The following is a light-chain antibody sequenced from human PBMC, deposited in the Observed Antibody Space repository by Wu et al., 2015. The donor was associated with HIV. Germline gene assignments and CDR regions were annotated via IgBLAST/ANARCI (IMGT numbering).Light chain of an antibody. CDR1: QSITNY. Sequence: DIQMTQSPSSLSASVGDRVTITCRASQSITNYLNWYQQKPGKAPKLLIYAASSLQSGVPSRFSGSGSGTYFTLTISSLQPEDFGSYYCQQSYDTLYNFGQGTKLEIK. CDR3: QQSYDTLYN. CDR2: AAS. J-gene: IGKJ2*01. V-gene: IGKV1-39*01.